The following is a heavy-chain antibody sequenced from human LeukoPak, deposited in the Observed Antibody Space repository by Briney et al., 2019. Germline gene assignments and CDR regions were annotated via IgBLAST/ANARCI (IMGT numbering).Heavy chain of an antibody. CDR3: ARTQGLSGITMVRGVIVPFDY. V-gene: IGHV1-8*02. CDR2: INPNSGNT. CDR1: GYTFTGYY. D-gene: IGHD3-10*01. Sequence: ASVKVSCKASGYTFTGYYMHWVRQAPGQGLEWMGWINPNSGNTGYAQKFQGRVTMTRNTSISTAYMELSSLRSEDTAVYYCARTQGLSGITMVRGVIVPFDYWGQGTLVTVSS. J-gene: IGHJ4*02.